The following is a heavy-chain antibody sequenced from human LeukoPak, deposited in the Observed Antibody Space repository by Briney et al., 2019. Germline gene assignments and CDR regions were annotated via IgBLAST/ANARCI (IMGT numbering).Heavy chain of an antibody. D-gene: IGHD5-18*01. CDR3: ATLGYSYGTDY. CDR2: IYTCGST. V-gene: IGHV4-61*02. CDR1: GDSISSGNYY. Sequence: PSETLSLTCTVSGDSISSGNYYWTWIRQPAGKGLEWIGRIYTCGSTNYNPSLKSRVTISVDTSKNQFSLKLSSVTAADTAVYYCATLGYSYGTDYWGQGTLVTVSS. J-gene: IGHJ4*02.